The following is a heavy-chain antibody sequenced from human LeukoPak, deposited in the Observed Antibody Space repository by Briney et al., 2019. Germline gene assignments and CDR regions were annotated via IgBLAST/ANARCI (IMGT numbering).Heavy chain of an antibody. J-gene: IGHJ4*02. CDR3: ARRSGFGELLSLDY. CDR1: GFTVSSNY. V-gene: IGHV3-53*01. CDR2: IYSGGST. D-gene: IGHD3-10*01. Sequence: TGGSLRLSCAASGFTVSSNYMSWVRQAPGKGLEWVSVIYSGGSTYYADSVKGRFTISRDNSKNTLYLQMNSLRAEDTAVYYCARRSGFGELLSLDYWGQGTLVTVSS.